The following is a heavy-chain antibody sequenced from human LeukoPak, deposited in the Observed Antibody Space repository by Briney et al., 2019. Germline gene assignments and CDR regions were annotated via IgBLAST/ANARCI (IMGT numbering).Heavy chain of an antibody. V-gene: IGHV3-21*01. CDR1: GFTFSSYS. J-gene: IGHJ4*02. CDR2: ISSSSSYI. Sequence: GGSLRLSCAASGFTFSSYSMNWVRQAPGKGLEWVSSISSSSSYIYYADSVKGRFTISRDNAKNSLYLQMNSLRAEDTAVYYCARDNVSSGSYLGYFDYWGQGTLVTVSS. CDR3: ARDNVSSGSYLGYFDY. D-gene: IGHD3-10*01.